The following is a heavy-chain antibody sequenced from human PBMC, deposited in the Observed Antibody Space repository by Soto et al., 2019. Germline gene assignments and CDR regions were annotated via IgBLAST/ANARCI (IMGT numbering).Heavy chain of an antibody. J-gene: IGHJ4*01. CDR2: MNPNSGTT. Sequence: ASVKVSCKASGYTFTTHNINWVRQATGQGLEWMGWMNPNSGTTDYAQKFQDRITLTMDTSKTTAYMELSSLSADDTAVYFCVRYGVAVAYWGQGTQVTVSS. CDR3: VRYGVAVAY. V-gene: IGHV1-8*02. D-gene: IGHD2-8*01. CDR1: GYTFTTHN.